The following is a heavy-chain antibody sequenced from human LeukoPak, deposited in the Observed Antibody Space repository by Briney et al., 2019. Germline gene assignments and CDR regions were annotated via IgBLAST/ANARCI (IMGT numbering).Heavy chain of an antibody. Sequence: SETLSLTCTVSGGSISSGDYYWSWIRQPPGKGLEWFGYIYYSGSTYYNPSLKSRVTISVDTSKNQFSLKLSSVTAADTAVYYCARGYCGGDCYPLPFDPWGQGTLVTVSS. J-gene: IGHJ5*02. V-gene: IGHV4-30-4*08. D-gene: IGHD2-21*01. CDR3: ARGYCGGDCYPLPFDP. CDR1: GGSISSGDYY. CDR2: IYYSGST.